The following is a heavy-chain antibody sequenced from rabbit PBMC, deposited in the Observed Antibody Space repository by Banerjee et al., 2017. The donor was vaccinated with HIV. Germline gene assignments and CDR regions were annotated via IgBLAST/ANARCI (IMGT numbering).Heavy chain of an antibody. V-gene: IGHV1S45*01. CDR3: ARDLAGAIGWNFYL. CDR2: INTATGKP. Sequence: QEQLVESGGGLVQPGGSLKLSCTASGFSFSNKAVMCWVRQAPGKGLQWIACINTATGKPVYATWAKGRFTIPTTSSTTVTLQMTGLTAADTATYFCARDLAGAIGWNFYLWVQGTLVTVS. CDR1: GFSFSNKAV. D-gene: IGHD4-1*01. J-gene: IGHJ4*01.